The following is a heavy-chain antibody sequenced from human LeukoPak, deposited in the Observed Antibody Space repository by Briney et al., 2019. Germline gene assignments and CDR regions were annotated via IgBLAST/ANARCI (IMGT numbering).Heavy chain of an antibody. CDR3: ARALNDAFDI. CDR2: IIPIFGTA. CDR1: GGTFSSYA. Sequence: VASVEVSCKASGGTFSSYAISWVRQAPGQGLEWMGGIIPIFGTANYAQKFQGRVTITADESTSTAYMELSSLRSEDTAVYYCARALNDAFDIWGQGTMVTVSS. J-gene: IGHJ3*02. V-gene: IGHV1-69*01.